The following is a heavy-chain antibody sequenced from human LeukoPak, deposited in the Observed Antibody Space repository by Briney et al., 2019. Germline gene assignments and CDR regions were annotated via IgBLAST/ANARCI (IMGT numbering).Heavy chain of an antibody. CDR3: ATEYSYTGAFDY. J-gene: IGHJ4*02. Sequence: GGSLRLSCAASGFTFSSYAMSWVRQAPGKGLEWVSAISGSGGSTYYADSVKGRFTISRDNAKNSLYLQMNSLRAEDTAVYYCATEYSYTGAFDYWGQGTLVTVSS. CDR2: ISGSGGST. CDR1: GFTFSSYA. D-gene: IGHD5-18*01. V-gene: IGHV3-23*01.